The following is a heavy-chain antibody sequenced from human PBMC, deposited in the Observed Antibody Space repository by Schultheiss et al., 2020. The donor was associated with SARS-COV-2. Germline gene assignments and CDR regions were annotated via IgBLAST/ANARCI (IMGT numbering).Heavy chain of an antibody. CDR3: ARCQRFWSQDY. CDR1: GFTFSSYA. CDR2: IKQDGSEK. V-gene: IGHV3-7*01. D-gene: IGHD3-3*02. Sequence: GGSLRLSCAASGFTFSSYAMSWVRQAPGKGLEWVANIKQDGSEKYYVDSVKGRFTISRDNAKNSLYLQMNSLRAEDTAVYYCARCQRFWSQDYWGQGTLVTVSS. J-gene: IGHJ4*02.